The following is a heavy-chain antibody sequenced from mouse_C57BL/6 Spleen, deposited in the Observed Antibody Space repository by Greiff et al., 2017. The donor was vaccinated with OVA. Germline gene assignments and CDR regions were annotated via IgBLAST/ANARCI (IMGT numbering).Heavy chain of an antibody. CDR1: GYTFTSYW. CDR3: ARGDPNYAMDY. J-gene: IGHJ4*01. Sequence: QVQLKQPGAELVMPGASVKLSCKASGYTFTSYWMHWVKQRPGQGLEWIGEIDPSDSYTNYNQQFKGKSTLTVDKSSSTAYMQLSSLTSEDSAVYYCARGDPNYAMDYWGQGTSVTVSS. D-gene: IGHD3-3*01. V-gene: IGHV1-69*01. CDR2: IDPSDSYT.